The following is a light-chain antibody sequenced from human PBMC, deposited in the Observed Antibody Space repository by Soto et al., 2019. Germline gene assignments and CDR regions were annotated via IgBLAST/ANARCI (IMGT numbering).Light chain of an antibody. CDR1: HDISTF. CDR3: QQLYTLPCT. CDR2: EAS. V-gene: IGKV1-9*01. J-gene: IGKJ5*01. Sequence: DIHLTQSPSLLSASIGDRVTITCRASHDISTFLAWYQQKPGKAPKLLIYEASTLQSGVPSRFSGSGSGTEFTLTISGLLPEDFAAYHCQQLYTLPCTFGQGTRLEIK.